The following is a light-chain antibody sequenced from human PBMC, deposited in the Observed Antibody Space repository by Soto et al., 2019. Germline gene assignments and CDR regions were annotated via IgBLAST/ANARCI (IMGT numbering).Light chain of an antibody. Sequence: QSALTQPASVSGTPGQSITISCTGTSSDVAFYNHVSWYQQHPGKAPKLLIYEVNNRPSGVSHRFSGSKSGNTASLTISGLQAEHEADYYCSSFASTHTYVFGTGTKVTVL. CDR3: SSFASTHTYV. CDR2: EVN. CDR1: SSDVAFYNH. V-gene: IGLV2-14*01. J-gene: IGLJ1*01.